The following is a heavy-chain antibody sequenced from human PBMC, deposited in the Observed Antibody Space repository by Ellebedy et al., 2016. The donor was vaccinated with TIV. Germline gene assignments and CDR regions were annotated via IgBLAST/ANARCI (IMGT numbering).Heavy chain of an antibody. Sequence: PSETLSLTCAASGFTFSKYWLSWVRQAPGKGLEWVANIKEDGSVRNYVNSVEGRFTISRDNAKTSLYLQMNSLRVEDTAVYYCAGPQWLVHSWGQGTLVTVSS. V-gene: IGHV3-7*03. D-gene: IGHD6-19*01. CDR1: GFTFSKYW. CDR2: IKEDGSVR. CDR3: AGPQWLVHS. J-gene: IGHJ4*02.